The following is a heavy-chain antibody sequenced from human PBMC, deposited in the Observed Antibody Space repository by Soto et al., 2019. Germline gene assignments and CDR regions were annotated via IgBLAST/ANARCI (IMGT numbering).Heavy chain of an antibody. D-gene: IGHD2-2*03. CDR1: GFTFSSYS. J-gene: IGHJ6*02. CDR2: ISSSSSYI. CDR3: ARDLLGSYYYYYYGMDV. Sequence: GGSLRLSCAASGFTFSSYSMNWVRQAPGKGLEWVSSISSSSSYIYYADSVKGRFTISRDNAKNSLYLQMNSLRAEDTAVYYCARDLLGSYYYYYYGMDVWGQWTTVTVSS. V-gene: IGHV3-21*01.